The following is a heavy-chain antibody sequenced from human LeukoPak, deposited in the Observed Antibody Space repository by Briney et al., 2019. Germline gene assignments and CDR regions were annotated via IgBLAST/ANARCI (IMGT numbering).Heavy chain of an antibody. D-gene: IGHD6-19*01. CDR2: VNHSGDT. J-gene: IGHJ4*01. V-gene: IGHV4-34*01. Sequence: GSLRLSCAASGFTFSSYAMSWIRQPPGKGLEWIGEVNHSGDTNYNPSLKSRVAFLINTSKNQFSLKLSSVTAADTAVYYCARGGSGWYIDSWGQGTLVIVSS. CDR1: GFTFSSYA. CDR3: ARGGSGWYIDS.